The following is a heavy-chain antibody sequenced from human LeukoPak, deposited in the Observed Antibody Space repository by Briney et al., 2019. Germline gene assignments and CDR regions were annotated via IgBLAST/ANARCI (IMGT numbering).Heavy chain of an antibody. CDR2: IYPGDAET. J-gene: IGHJ3*02. CDR1: GYSFTSYW. Sequence: GESLKISCMGSGYSFTSYWSGWVRQMPGKGVEGMGIIYPGDAETSYSPSFQGQVTISAAKSISTAYLQWSSLKASDTAMYYCARLGVDSWYPNHASDIWGQRTMVTVSS. D-gene: IGHD6-13*01. CDR3: ARLGVDSWYPNHASDI. V-gene: IGHV5-51*01.